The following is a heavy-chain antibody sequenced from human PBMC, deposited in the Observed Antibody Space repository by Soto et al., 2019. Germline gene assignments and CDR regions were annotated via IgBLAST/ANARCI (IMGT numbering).Heavy chain of an antibody. CDR3: ARGKARSASYYCMDV. CDR1: GGTFSSYA. D-gene: IGHD6-6*01. Sequence: GASVKVSCKASGGTFSSYAISWVRQAPGQGLEWMGGIIPIFGTANYAQKFQGRVTITADESTSTAYMELSSLRSEDTAVYYCARGKARSASYYCMDVWGQGTTVTVSS. V-gene: IGHV1-69*13. J-gene: IGHJ6*02. CDR2: IIPIFGTA.